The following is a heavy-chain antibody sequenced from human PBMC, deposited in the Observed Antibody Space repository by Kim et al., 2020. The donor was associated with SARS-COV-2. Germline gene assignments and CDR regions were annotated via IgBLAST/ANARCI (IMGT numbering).Heavy chain of an antibody. CDR1: GYTLTELS. V-gene: IGHV1-24*01. D-gene: IGHD3-22*01. Sequence: ASVKVSCKVSGYTLTELSMHWVRQAPGKGLEWMGGFDPEDGETIYAQKFQGRVTMTEDTSTDTAYMELSSLRSEDTAVYYCASRYYYDSSGYQRGYFDLWGRGTLVTVSS. CDR3: ASRYYYDSSGYQRGYFDL. CDR2: FDPEDGET. J-gene: IGHJ2*01.